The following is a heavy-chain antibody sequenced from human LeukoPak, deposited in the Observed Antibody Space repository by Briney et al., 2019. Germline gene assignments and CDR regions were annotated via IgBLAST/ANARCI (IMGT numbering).Heavy chain of an antibody. Sequence: SETLSLTCAVSGYSISSGYYWGWIRQPPGKGLEWIGSIYHSGSTYYNPSLKSPVTISVDTSKNQFSLKLSSVTAADTAVYYCAIDRSGYGNWGQGTLVTVSS. V-gene: IGHV4-38-2*02. CDR2: IYHSGST. D-gene: IGHD5-12*01. J-gene: IGHJ4*02. CDR3: AIDRSGYGN. CDR1: GYSISSGYY.